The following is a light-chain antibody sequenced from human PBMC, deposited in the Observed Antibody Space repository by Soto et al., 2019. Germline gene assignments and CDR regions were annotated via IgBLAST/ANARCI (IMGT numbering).Light chain of an antibody. J-gene: IGLJ1*01. CDR2: DVT. CDR1: NSDIGGYNF. V-gene: IGLV2-14*01. Sequence: QSALTQPAFVSGSPGQSITISCTGTNSDIGGYNFVSWYQQHPGKVPKLMIYDVTNRPSGVSNRFSGSKSGNTASLTISGLKAEDEADYYCSSYTSSSTLVFGTGTKLTVL. CDR3: SSYTSSSTLV.